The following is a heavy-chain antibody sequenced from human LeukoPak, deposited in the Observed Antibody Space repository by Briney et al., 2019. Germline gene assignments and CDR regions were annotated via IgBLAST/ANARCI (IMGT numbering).Heavy chain of an antibody. D-gene: IGHD2-15*01. CDR2: IYYSGST. CDR1: GGSISNYY. CDR3: ARDKLSESAFDI. V-gene: IGHV4-59*01. Sequence: SETLSLTCTVSGGSISNYYWSWIQQPPGKGLEWIGYIYYSGSTNYNPSLKSRVTISVDTSKNQFSLKLSSVTAADTAVYYCARDKLSESAFDIWGQGTMVTVSS. J-gene: IGHJ3*02.